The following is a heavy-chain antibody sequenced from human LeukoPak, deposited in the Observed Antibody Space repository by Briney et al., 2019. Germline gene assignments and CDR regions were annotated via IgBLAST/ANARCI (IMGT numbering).Heavy chain of an antibody. J-gene: IGHJ4*02. CDR2: ISHDGTQR. D-gene: IGHD5-12*01. CDR3: ARDGVHGYNDIDF. Sequence: GGSLRLSCAASGFPFRSYSMHWVRQAPGRGLESVAVISHDGTQRYYAGSVKGRFTISRDNSENSLYLQMNSLSADDSALYYCARDGVHGYNDIDFWGRGTLVTVSS. V-gene: IGHV3-30-3*01. CDR1: GFPFRSYS.